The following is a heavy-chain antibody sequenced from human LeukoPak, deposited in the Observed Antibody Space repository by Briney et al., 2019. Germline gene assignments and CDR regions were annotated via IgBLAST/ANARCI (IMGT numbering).Heavy chain of an antibody. Sequence: GGSLRLSCAASGFTFSSYDMHWVRQGPGKGLEWVAFIRCDGSKKYYADSVKGRITISRDNPKNTLFLQMNSLRAEDTALYYCAKQGGYSGTYRGFDSWGQGTLVTVSS. V-gene: IGHV3-30*02. D-gene: IGHD1-26*01. J-gene: IGHJ4*02. CDR1: GFTFSSYD. CDR3: AKQGGYSGTYRGFDS. CDR2: IRCDGSKK.